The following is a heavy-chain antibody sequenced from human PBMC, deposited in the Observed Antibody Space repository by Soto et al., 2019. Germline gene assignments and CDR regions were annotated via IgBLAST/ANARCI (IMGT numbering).Heavy chain of an antibody. V-gene: IGHV3-49*03. CDR2: IRSKAYGGTT. D-gene: IGHD6-13*01. CDR1: GFTFGDYA. CDR3: TNYAVWYVMEPNDY. J-gene: IGHJ4*02. Sequence: PGGSLRLSCTASGFTFGDYAMSWFRQAPGKGLEWVGFIRSKAYGGTTGYAASVKGRFTISRDDSKSIAYLQMNSLKTEDTAVYYCTNYAVWYVMEPNDYWGQGTLVTVSS.